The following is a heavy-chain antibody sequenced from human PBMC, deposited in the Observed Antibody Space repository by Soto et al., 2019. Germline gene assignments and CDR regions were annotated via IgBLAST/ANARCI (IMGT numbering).Heavy chain of an antibody. V-gene: IGHV3-21*01. J-gene: IGHJ6*02. D-gene: IGHD2-2*01. CDR2: IGSSGGYI. CDR3: AREKKHQSLGGRFGMDV. Sequence: GGSLRLSCAVSGFIFSDFSMNWVRQAPGKGLEWVASIGSSGGYIFYVDSVKGRFTISRDNAKKSLDLQINSLRAEDTAVYYCAREKKHQSLGGRFGMDVWGQGTTVTVSS. CDR1: GFIFSDFS.